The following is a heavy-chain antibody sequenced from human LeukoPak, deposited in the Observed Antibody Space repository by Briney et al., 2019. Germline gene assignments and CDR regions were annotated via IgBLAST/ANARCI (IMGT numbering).Heavy chain of an antibody. D-gene: IGHD2-2*01. CDR2: IFHSGST. V-gene: IGHV4-4*02. CDR3: ARANLVVVPTAIYYYGMDV. Sequence: SEPLSLTCAVSGGSISSSNWWTWVRQPPGKGLEWIGEIFHSGSTNYHPSLKSRVTISVDKSKNQFSLKLSSVTAADTAVYYCARANLVVVPTAIYYYGMDVWGKGTTVTVSS. J-gene: IGHJ6*04. CDR1: GGSISSSNW.